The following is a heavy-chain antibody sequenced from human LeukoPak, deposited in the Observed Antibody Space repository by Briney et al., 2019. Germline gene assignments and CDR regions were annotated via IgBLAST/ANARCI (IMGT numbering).Heavy chain of an antibody. CDR1: GFTFTDYW. CDR2: IRKAGSES. D-gene: IGHD1-26*01. Sequence: GGSLRLSCAASGFTFTDYWMTWARQVPGKGLEWVVNIRKAGSESYYVDSVKGRFAISRDNAKNSLYLQLSSLRVDDTAVYYCARVGTWELQRVFEYWGQGTLVTVSS. V-gene: IGHV3-7*01. CDR3: ARVGTWELQRVFEY. J-gene: IGHJ4*02.